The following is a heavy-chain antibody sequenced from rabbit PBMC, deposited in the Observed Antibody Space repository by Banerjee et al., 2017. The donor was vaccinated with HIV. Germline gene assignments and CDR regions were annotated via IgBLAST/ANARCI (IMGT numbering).Heavy chain of an antibody. CDR2: IYAGSTGTT. J-gene: IGHJ4*01. CDR1: GFSFSNKYV. CDR3: ARLNVGNRDWDL. D-gene: IGHD4-2*01. V-gene: IGHV1S40*01. Sequence: ASGFSFSNKYVMYWVRQAPGKGLEWIACIYAGSTGTTYYASWAKGRFTISKTSSTTVTLQMTSLTAADTATYFCARLNVGNRDWDLWGPGTLVTVS.